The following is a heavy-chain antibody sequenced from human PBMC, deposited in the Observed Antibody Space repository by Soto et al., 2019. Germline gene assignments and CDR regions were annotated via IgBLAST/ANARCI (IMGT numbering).Heavy chain of an antibody. CDR2: FGGSGTST. Sequence: EVHILESGGGLVQSGGSLRLSCVASGFPFSLYAMTWVRQAPGKGLEWVSSFGGSGTSTYYKDSVKGRFTISRDDSKKTLSLQMNSLRAEDTATYYCAKVRSRNPAYGMDVWGQGTTVIVSS. CDR3: AKVRSRNPAYGMDV. J-gene: IGHJ6*02. V-gene: IGHV3-23*01. CDR1: GFPFSLYA.